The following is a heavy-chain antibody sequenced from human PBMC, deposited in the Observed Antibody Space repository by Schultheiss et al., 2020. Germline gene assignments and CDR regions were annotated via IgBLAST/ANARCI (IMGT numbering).Heavy chain of an antibody. CDR1: GFTFSSYD. CDR2: ISWNSGSI. Sequence: GGSLRLSCAASGFTFSSYDMHWVRQATGKGLEWVSGISWNSGSIGYADSVKGRFTISRDNAKNSLYLQMNSLRAEDTAVYYCAKRSGWYFFDYWGQGTLVTVSA. CDR3: AKRSGWYFFDY. V-gene: IGHV3-9*01. D-gene: IGHD6-19*01. J-gene: IGHJ4*02.